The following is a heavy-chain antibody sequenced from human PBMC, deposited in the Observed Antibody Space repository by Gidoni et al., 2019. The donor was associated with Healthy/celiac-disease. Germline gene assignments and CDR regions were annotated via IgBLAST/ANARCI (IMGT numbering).Heavy chain of an antibody. CDR3: AREYDSEAGYFDL. J-gene: IGHJ2*01. CDR2: IIPIFGTA. V-gene: IGHV1-69*01. CDR1: GGTFSSYA. D-gene: IGHD3-22*01. Sequence: QVLLVQSRPEVKKPRPSVKLSCTASGGTFSSYAISWVRQAPGQGLDRMGGIIPIFGTATSAQKFQGRVTITADESTSTAYMELSSLRSEDTAVYYCAREYDSEAGYFDLWGRGTLVTVSS.